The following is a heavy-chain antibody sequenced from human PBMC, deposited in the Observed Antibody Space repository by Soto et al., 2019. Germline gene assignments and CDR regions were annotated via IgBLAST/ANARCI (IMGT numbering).Heavy chain of an antibody. CDR3: ATTSGYSYSNWFDP. Sequence: ASVKVSCKASGYTFTGYYMHWLRQAPGQGLEWMGWINPNSGGTNYAQKFQGRVTMTRDTSISTAYMELSRLRSDDTAVYYCATTSGYSYSNWFDPWGQGTLVTVSS. V-gene: IGHV1-2*02. D-gene: IGHD3-3*01. CDR2: INPNSGGT. J-gene: IGHJ5*02. CDR1: GYTFTGYY.